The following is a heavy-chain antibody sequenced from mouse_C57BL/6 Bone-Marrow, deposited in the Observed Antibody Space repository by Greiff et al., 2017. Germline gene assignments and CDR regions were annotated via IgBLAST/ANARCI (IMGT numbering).Heavy chain of an antibody. CDR3: ARRGPPWFAY. V-gene: IGHV14-2*01. J-gene: IGHJ3*01. CDR1: GFNITTYY. CDR2: IDPDDGET. Sequence: VQLQQSGAELVKPGASVKLSCTASGFNITTYYMHWVKQRTEQGLEWIGRIDPDDGETKYDPKFQGQATITAATSSNTAYLQLRRLTSEDAAVYYCARRGPPWFAYWGQGTLVTVSA.